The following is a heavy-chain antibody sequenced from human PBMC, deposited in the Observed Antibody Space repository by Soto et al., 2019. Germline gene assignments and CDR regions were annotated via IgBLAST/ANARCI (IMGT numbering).Heavy chain of an antibody. Sequence: QVQLQESGPGLVKPSETLSLTCTVSGASFTTYYWSWIRQPPGKGLEWFGYIFYSGHLKYNPSLKIQLAISVSPSNNQTSPGLTSVTGAETAVYYCAREGGGYRFDYWGQGTLVTVSS. CDR1: GASFTTYY. J-gene: IGHJ4*02. CDR2: IFYSGHL. CDR3: AREGGGYRFDY. D-gene: IGHD1-26*01. V-gene: IGHV4-59*12.